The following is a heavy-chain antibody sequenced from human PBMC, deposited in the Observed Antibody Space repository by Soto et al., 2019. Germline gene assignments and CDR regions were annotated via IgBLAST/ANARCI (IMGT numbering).Heavy chain of an antibody. Sequence: QVQLVQSGAEVKKPGSSVKVSCKASGGTFSSYAISWVRQAPGQGLEWMGGIVPIFGTATYAQKFQGRVTIAAAESTSTAYVAVGSVCAEDTAGYYGAGESSATVVTPCSDYLGPGTLVTVS. CDR1: GGTFSSYA. D-gene: IGHD4-17*01. CDR3: AGESSATVVTPCSDY. J-gene: IGHJ4*02. V-gene: IGHV1-69*12. CDR2: IVPIFGTA.